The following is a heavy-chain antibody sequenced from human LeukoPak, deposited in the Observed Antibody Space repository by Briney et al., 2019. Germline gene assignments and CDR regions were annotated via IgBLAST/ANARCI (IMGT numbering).Heavy chain of an antibody. CDR1: GFTFSTYS. D-gene: IGHD7-27*01. V-gene: IGHV3-48*01. CDR2: ISSTYDI. J-gene: IGHJ4*02. CDR3: ARDHNWGFDC. Sequence: GGSLRLSCAASGFTFSTYSINWVRQAPGKGLEWVSYISSTYDIYYADSVRGRFTISRDNAKNSLYLQMNSLSAEDTAMYYCARDHNWGFDCWGQETLVTVSS.